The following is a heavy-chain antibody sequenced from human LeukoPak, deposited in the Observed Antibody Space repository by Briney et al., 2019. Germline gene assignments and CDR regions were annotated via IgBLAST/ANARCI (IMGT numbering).Heavy chain of an antibody. J-gene: IGHJ4*02. V-gene: IGHV4-59*01. D-gene: IGHD1-1*01. CDR2: IYYSGST. Sequence: SETLSLTCTVSGGSISSSYWSWIRQPPGKGLEWIGYIYYSGSTNYNPSLKSRVTISVDTSKNQFSLKLSSETAADTAVYYCARTETTYYFDYWGQGTLVTVSS. CDR1: GGSISSSY. CDR3: ARTETTYYFDY.